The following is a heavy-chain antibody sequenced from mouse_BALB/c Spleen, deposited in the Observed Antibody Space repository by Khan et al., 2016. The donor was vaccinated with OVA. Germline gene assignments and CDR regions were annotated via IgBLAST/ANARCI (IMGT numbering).Heavy chain of an antibody. Sequence: LQQPGSELVRPGASVKLSCKASGYKFTSYWMHWVKQRPGQGLEWIGNIYPGSGSTKYDEKFKSKATLNVDTSSSTAYMQLISLTSDDSAVYYCTRWSYFAMDYWGQGTSVTVSS. CDR3: TRWSYFAMDY. CDR2: IYPGSGST. J-gene: IGHJ4*01. CDR1: GYKFTSYW. V-gene: IGHV1S22*01.